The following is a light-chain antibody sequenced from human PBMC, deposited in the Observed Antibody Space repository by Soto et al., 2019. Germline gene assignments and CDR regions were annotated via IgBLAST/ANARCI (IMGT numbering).Light chain of an antibody. CDR1: QSVTSRF. CDR2: GSS. V-gene: IGKV3-20*01. CDR3: QQYNNSPEYT. J-gene: IGKJ2*01. Sequence: EIVLTQSPGTLSLSPGERATLSCKASQSVTSRFLAWYQQKPGQAPSLLIYGSSSRATGIPDRFSGSGSGTDFTLTISSLEPEDFAVYFCQQYNNSPEYTFGQGTKLEIK.